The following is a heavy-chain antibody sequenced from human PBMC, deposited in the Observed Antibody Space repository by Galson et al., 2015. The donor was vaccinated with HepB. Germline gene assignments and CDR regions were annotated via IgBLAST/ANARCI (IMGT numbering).Heavy chain of an antibody. J-gene: IGHJ4*02. Sequence: SLRLSCAASGFTFSSYGMHWVRQAPGKGLEWVAVIWYDGSNKYYADSVKGRFTISRDNSKNTLYLQMNSLRAEGTAVYYCARDGGILGIAVAGTGGVDYWGQGTLVTVSS. CDR1: GFTFSSYG. CDR2: IWYDGSNK. D-gene: IGHD6-19*01. CDR3: ARDGGILGIAVAGTGGVDY. V-gene: IGHV3-33*01.